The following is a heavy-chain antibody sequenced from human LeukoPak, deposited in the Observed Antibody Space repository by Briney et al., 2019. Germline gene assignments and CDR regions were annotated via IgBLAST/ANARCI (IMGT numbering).Heavy chain of an antibody. Sequence: GGSLRLSCAASGFTFSSYSMSWVRQAPGKGLEWVSYISSSSSTIYYADSVKGRFTISRHNAKNSLYLQMNSLRDEDTDVYYCARGRAQYYYDSSGYYYFDYWRQGTLVSVPS. J-gene: IGHJ4*02. D-gene: IGHD3-22*01. CDR1: GFTFSSYS. V-gene: IGHV3-48*02. CDR2: ISSSSSTI. CDR3: ARGRAQYYYDSSGYYYFDY.